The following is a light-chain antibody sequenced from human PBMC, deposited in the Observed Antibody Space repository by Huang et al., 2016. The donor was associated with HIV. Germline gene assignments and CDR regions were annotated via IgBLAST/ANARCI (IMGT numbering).Light chain of an antibody. CDR3: QQYYTYPYT. CDR1: QAISSY. Sequence: AIRITQSPSSLSASTGDRVTITCRASQAISSYLAWYQQKPGKAPKLLIYAASTFQSGIPSRFGGSGSGTDFTLTISCLQSEDFATYYCQQYYTYPYTFGQGTKLEFK. CDR2: AAS. J-gene: IGKJ2*01. V-gene: IGKV1-8*01.